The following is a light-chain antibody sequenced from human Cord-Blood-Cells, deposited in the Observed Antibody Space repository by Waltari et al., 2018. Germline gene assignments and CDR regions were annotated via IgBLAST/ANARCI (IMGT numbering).Light chain of an antibody. J-gene: IGKJ4*01. CDR3: QQRSNWPLT. Sequence: EIVLTQSPATLSLSQGDRATLSCRASQSVSSYLAWYQQKPGQAPRLLIYDASNRATGIPARFSGSGSGTDFTLTISSLEPEDCAVYYCQQRSNWPLTFGRGTKVEIK. V-gene: IGKV3-11*01. CDR2: DAS. CDR1: QSVSSY.